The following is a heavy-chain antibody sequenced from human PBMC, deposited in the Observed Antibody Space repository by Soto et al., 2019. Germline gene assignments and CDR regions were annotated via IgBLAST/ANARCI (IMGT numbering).Heavy chain of an antibody. V-gene: IGHV3-21*01. CDR3: ARSTGSYGDDY. CDR1: GFTFSSYS. J-gene: IGHJ4*02. CDR2: ISSSSSYI. D-gene: IGHD1-26*01. Sequence: EVQLVESGGGLVKPGGSLRLSCAASGFTFSSYSMNWVRRAPGKGLEWVSSISSSSSYIYYADSVKGRFTISRDNAKNSLYLQMNSLRAEDTAVYYCARSTGSYGDDYWGQGTLVTVSS.